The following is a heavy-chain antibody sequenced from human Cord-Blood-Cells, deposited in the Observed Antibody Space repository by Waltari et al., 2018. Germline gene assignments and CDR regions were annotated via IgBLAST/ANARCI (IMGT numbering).Heavy chain of an antibody. V-gene: IGHV7-4-1*02. CDR2: INTNTGNP. Sequence: QVQLVQSGSEMKKPGASVKVSCKASGYTFTSYAMNWVRQAPGQGLEWMGWINTNTGNPTYAQGFTGRFVFSLDTSVSTAYLQISSLKAEDTAVYYCAREYCSSTSCYYYYYYYMDVWGKGTTVTVSS. CDR1: GYTFTSYA. D-gene: IGHD2-2*01. CDR3: AREYCSSTSCYYYYYYYMDV. J-gene: IGHJ6*03.